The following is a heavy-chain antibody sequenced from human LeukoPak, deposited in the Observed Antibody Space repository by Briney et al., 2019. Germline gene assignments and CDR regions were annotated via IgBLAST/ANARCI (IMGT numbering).Heavy chain of an antibody. CDR3: ARGSPFSVVPAAIGGGYYNSYMNV. V-gene: IGHV1-69*13. Sequence: SSVKVSCKASGGTFSSYAISWVRQAPGQGLEWVGGIIPIFGTANYAQKFQGRVTITAEASTSTAYMELSSLRSGDTAGYYCARGSPFSVVPAAIGGGYYNSYMNVGGKGTTATVS. J-gene: IGHJ6*03. CDR1: GGTFSSYA. CDR2: IIPIFGTA. D-gene: IGHD2-2*02.